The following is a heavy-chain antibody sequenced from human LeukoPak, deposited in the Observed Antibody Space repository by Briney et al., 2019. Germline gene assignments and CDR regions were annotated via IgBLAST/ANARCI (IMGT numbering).Heavy chain of an antibody. CDR3: ARLSAYYYGSYFYYYMDV. D-gene: IGHD3-10*01. J-gene: IGHJ6*03. CDR2: IRQDESER. CDR1: GFTFSNAW. Sequence: GGSLRLSCAASGFTFSNAWMSWVRQLPGKGPEWVANIRQDESERYFADSVKGRFTISRDNAKKSVCLHMSSLRAEDTALYYCARLSAYYYGSYFYYYMDVWGKGTTVTVSS. V-gene: IGHV3-7*01.